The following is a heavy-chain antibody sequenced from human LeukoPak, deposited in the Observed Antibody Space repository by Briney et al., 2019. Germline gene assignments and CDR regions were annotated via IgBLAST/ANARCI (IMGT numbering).Heavy chain of an antibody. D-gene: IGHD1-26*01. CDR2: ISGSGGST. CDR1: GFTVSSYA. V-gene: IGHV3-23*01. CDR3: AKLWRGSHPRYFDH. J-gene: IGHJ4*02. Sequence: GGSLRLSCAASGFTVSSYARSWVRQAPGKGREGVSAISGSGGSTCYADSVKGRFTSSRDNSKNTVYLQMNSLRAEDTAVYYCAKLWRGSHPRYFDHWGQGTLVTVSS.